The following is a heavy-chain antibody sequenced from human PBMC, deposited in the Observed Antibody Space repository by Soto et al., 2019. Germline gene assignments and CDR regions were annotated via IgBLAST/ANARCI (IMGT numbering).Heavy chain of an antibody. J-gene: IGHJ4*02. V-gene: IGHV1-69*13. CDR3: ARDCSNGGPFDY. CDR2: IIPIFGTA. Sequence: GASVKVSCKASGGTFSSYAISLVRQAPGQGLEWMGGIIPIFGTANYAQKFQGRVTITADESTSTAYMELSSLRSEDTAVYYCARDCSNGGPFDYWGQGTLVTVSS. CDR1: GGTFSSYA. D-gene: IGHD4-4*01.